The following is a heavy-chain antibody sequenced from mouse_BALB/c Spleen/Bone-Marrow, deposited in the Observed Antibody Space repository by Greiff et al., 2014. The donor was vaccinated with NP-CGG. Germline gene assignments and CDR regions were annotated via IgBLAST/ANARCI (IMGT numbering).Heavy chain of an antibody. J-gene: IGHJ3*01. CDR3: ARPYYYGSSWFAY. V-gene: IGHV5-9-3*01. CDR1: GFTFSSYA. D-gene: IGHD1-1*01. Sequence: EVKLMESGGGLVKPGGSLKLSCAASGFTFSSYAMSWVRQTPEKRLEWVATISSGGSYTYYPDSVKGRFTISRDNAKNTLYLQMSSLRSENTAMYDCARPYYYGSSWFAYWGQGTLVTVSA. CDR2: ISSGGSYT.